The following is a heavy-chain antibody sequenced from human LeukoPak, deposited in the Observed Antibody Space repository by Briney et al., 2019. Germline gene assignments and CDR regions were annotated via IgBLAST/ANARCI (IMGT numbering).Heavy chain of an antibody. CDR3: ARHLGSCRGGDCYTFDC. V-gene: IGHV4-59*08. CDR2: ISNSGST. CDR1: NASISSYY. D-gene: IGHD2-21*02. J-gene: IGHJ4*02. Sequence: SETLSLTCSVSNASISSYYWSWIRQSLGKGLEWIGYISNSGSTNYNPSLKSRVIIAVDSSKNQFSLKLSSVTAADTTVYYCARHLGSCRGGDCYTFDCWGQGTLVTVSS.